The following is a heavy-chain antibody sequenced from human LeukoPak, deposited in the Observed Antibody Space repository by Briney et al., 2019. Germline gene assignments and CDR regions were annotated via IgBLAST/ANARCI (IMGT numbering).Heavy chain of an antibody. V-gene: IGHV3-23*01. CDR3: TKALAPYYYFDY. CDR2: ISGSGGGT. CDR1: GFTFSSYA. J-gene: IGHJ4*02. D-gene: IGHD6-13*01. Sequence: GGSLRLSCAASGFTFSSYAMSWVRQAAGKGLEWVSAISGSGGGTYYADSVKGRFTISRDNSKNTLYLQMNSLRAEDTAVYYCTKALAPYYYFDYWGQGTLVTVSS.